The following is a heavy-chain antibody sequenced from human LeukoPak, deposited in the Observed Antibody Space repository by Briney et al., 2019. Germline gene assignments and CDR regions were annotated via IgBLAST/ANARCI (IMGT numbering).Heavy chain of an antibody. D-gene: IGHD6-19*01. CDR1: GGSISSYY. CDR2: IYYNGST. V-gene: IGHV4-59*01. Sequence: PSETLSLTCTVSGGSISSYYWSWIRQPPGKGLEWIGYIYYNGSTNYNPSPNYNPSLKSRVTISIDTSKNQFSLKLSSVTAADTAVYYCAAESERWLVRSWGQGTLVTVSS. J-gene: IGHJ4*02. CDR3: AAESERWLVRS.